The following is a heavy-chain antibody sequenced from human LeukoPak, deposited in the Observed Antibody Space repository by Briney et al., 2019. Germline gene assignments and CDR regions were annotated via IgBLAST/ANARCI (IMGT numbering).Heavy chain of an antibody. V-gene: IGHV3-30-3*01. Sequence: PGGSLRLSCAASGFTFSSYAMHWVRQAPGKGLEWVAVISYDGSNKYYADSVKGRFTISRDNSKNTLYLQMNSLRAEDTAVYYCARDASWGSVYYFDYWGQGTLVTVSS. J-gene: IGHJ4*02. D-gene: IGHD7-27*01. CDR2: ISYDGSNK. CDR1: GFTFSSYA. CDR3: ARDASWGSVYYFDY.